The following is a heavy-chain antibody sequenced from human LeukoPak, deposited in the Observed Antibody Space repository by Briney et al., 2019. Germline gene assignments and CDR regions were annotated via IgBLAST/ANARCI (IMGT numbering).Heavy chain of an antibody. D-gene: IGHD6-6*01. Sequence: GGSLRLSCAASGFTVNNNFMSWVRQAPGKGLEWVSVIYSGGSTYYADSVKGRFTISRDNSKNSLYLQMNSLRTEDTALYYCAKDSSSSGWGQGTLVTVSS. CDR2: IYSGGST. V-gene: IGHV3-53*05. CDR3: AKDSSSSG. CDR1: GFTVNNNF. J-gene: IGHJ4*02.